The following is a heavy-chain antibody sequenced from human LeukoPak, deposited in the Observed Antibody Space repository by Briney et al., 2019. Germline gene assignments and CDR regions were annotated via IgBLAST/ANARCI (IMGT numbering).Heavy chain of an antibody. J-gene: IGHJ6*03. V-gene: IGHV1-46*01. CDR3: ARASLGVDSSLSGYMDV. D-gene: IGHD3-16*01. CDR2: INPSGGST. Sequence: ASVKVSCKASNYTFTSYGLSWVRQAPGQGLEWMGIINPSGGSTSYAQKFQGRVTMTRDMSTSTVYMELSSLRSEDTAVYYCARASLGVDSSLSGYMDVWGKGTTVTVSS. CDR1: NYTFTSYG.